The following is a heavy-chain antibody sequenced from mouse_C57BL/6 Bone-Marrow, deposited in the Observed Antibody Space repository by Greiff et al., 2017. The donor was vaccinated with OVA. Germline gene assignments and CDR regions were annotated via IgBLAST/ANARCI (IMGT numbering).Heavy chain of an antibody. Sequence: VQLQQSGAELVKPGASVKLSCKASGHTFTSYWMQWVKQRPGQGLEWIGEIDPSDSYTHYNQKFKGKATLTVDTSSSTAYMQLSSLTSEDSAVYYCARGRDYGNYLLYWYFDVWGTGTTVTVSS. D-gene: IGHD2-1*01. CDR3: ARGRDYGNYLLYWYFDV. V-gene: IGHV1-50*01. CDR2: IDPSDSYT. CDR1: GHTFTSYW. J-gene: IGHJ1*03.